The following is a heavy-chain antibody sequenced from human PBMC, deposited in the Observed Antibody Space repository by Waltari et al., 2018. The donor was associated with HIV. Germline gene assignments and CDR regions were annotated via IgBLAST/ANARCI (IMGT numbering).Heavy chain of an antibody. CDR2: INHSGRT. CDR1: GGSFSGYY. D-gene: IGHD3-22*01. CDR3: ARGGYYDSSGPFDY. J-gene: IGHJ4*02. V-gene: IGHV4-34*01. Sequence: QVQLQQWGAGLLKPSETLSLTCAVYGGSFSGYYWSWIRQPPGKGLEWIGEINHSGRTNYHPTLKSRVTTSVGTSKNRFSLKRSSVTAADTAVYYCARGGYYDSSGPFDYWGQGTLVTVSS.